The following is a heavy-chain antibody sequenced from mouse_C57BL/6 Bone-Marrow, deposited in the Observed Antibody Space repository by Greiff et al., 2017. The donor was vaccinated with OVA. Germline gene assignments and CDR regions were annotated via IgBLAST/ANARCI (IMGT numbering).Heavy chain of an antibody. J-gene: IGHJ3*01. CDR2: IDPENGDT. D-gene: IGHD2-4*01. CDR1: GFNIKDDY. CDR3: TFYYEYGAWFAY. Sequence: VQLQQSGAELVRPGASVKLSCTASGFNIKDDYMHWVKQRTEQGLEWIGWIDPENGDTEYASKFPGKATITAATSSNTASLQLSSLISNYTAVYYWTFYYEYGAWFAYWGQGTLVTVSA. V-gene: IGHV14-4*01.